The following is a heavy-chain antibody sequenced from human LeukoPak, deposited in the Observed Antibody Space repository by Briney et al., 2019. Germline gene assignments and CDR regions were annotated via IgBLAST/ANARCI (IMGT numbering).Heavy chain of an antibody. V-gene: IGHV3-23*01. D-gene: IGHD6-13*01. CDR3: AKDRCSSCYYYGMDV. CDR1: EFTFSSYA. CDR2: ISGSGGRT. J-gene: IGHJ6*04. Sequence: GGSLRLSCAASEFTFSSYAMTWVRQAPGKGLEWVSAISGSGGRTDYAGSVRGRFTISRDNFKNTLYLQVNSLRAEDTAVYYCAKDRCSSCYYYGMDVWGKGTTVTVSS.